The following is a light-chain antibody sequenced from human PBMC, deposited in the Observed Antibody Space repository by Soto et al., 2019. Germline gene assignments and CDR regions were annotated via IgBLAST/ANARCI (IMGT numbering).Light chain of an antibody. Sequence: EIIMTQPPATLSVSPGERVTLSFRPSQGVGSTLAWYRQQPGQAPRLLIYGASTRATGIPARFSGSGSGTEFTLTISSLQSEDFAVYYCQQYNNWPSITFGQGTRLEIK. CDR3: QQYNNWPSIT. V-gene: IGKV3-15*01. J-gene: IGKJ5*01. CDR2: GAS. CDR1: QGVGST.